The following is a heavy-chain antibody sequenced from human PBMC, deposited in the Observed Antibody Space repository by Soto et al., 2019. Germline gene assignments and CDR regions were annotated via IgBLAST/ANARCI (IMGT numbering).Heavy chain of an antibody. V-gene: IGHV3-21*01. D-gene: IGHD3-9*01. CDR3: ARGTLAPYDILTGNFDY. CDR1: GFTFSSYS. Sequence: GGSLRLSCAASGFTFSSYSMNWVRQAPGKGLEWVSSISSSSSYIYYADSVKGRFTISRDNAKNSLYLQMNSLRAEDTAVYYWARGTLAPYDILTGNFDYWGQGTLVTVSS. J-gene: IGHJ4*02. CDR2: ISSSSSYI.